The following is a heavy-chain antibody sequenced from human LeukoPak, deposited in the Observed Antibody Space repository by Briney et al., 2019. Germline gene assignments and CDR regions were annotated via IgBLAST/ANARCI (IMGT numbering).Heavy chain of an antibody. D-gene: IGHD6-25*01. V-gene: IGHV1-46*01. CDR3: ARYGFSSVWQGGWHAFDI. CDR2: IHPTVGDT. J-gene: IGHJ3*02. CDR1: GYTFTSYY. Sequence: GASARVSCKASGYTFTSYYLHWGRQAPGQGLEWMGIIHPTVGDTTYAQKFQGRVTMTRDMSTGTVYMDLSSLRSEDTAVYYCARYGFSSVWQGGWHAFDIWGQGTTVTVSS.